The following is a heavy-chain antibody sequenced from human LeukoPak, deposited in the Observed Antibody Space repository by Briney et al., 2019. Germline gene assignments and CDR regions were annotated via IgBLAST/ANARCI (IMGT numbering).Heavy chain of an antibody. CDR2: IYYSGST. Sequence: ASQTLSLTCTVSGGSISSGGYYWSWIRQHPGKGLEWIGYIYYSGSTYYNPSLKSRVTISVDTSKNQFSLKLSSVTAADTAVYYCARGFGRQWLILRDAFDIWGQGTMVTVSS. V-gene: IGHV4-31*03. CDR1: GGSISSGGYY. D-gene: IGHD6-19*01. CDR3: ARGFGRQWLILRDAFDI. J-gene: IGHJ3*02.